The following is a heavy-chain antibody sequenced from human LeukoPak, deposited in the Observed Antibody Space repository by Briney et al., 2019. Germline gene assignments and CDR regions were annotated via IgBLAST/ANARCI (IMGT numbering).Heavy chain of an antibody. CDR2: INHSGST. V-gene: IGHV4-34*01. CDR1: GGSFSGYY. D-gene: IGHD4-11*01. Sequence: SETLSLTCAVYGGSFSGYYWGWIRQPPGKGLEWIGEINHSGSTNYNPSLKSRVTISVDTSKNQFSLKLSSVTAADTAVYYCARAPTAYFDYWGQGTLVTVSS. J-gene: IGHJ4*02. CDR3: ARAPTAYFDY.